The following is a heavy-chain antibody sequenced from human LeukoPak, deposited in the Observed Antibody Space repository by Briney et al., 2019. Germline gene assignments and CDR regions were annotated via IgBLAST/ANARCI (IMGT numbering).Heavy chain of an antibody. V-gene: IGHV4-39*01. CDR2: IYYSGST. J-gene: IGHJ4*02. Sequence: PSETLSLTCTVSGGSISSSSYYWGWIRQPPGKGLEWIGSIYYSGSTYYNPSLKSRVTISVDTSKNQFSLKLGSVTAADTAVYYCARLDYYDSSGYYLFNYWGQGTLVTVSS. CDR3: ARLDYYDSSGYYLFNY. D-gene: IGHD3-22*01. CDR1: GGSISSSSYY.